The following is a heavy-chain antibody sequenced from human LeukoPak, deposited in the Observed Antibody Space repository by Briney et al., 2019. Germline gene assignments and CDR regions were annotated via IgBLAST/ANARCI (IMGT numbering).Heavy chain of an antibody. CDR3: AISITMVRGFPY. J-gene: IGHJ4*02. CDR2: MSSNSGNT. V-gene: IGHV1-8*01. Sequence: GASVKVSCKASGYTFTSYDINWVRQANGQGLEWMGWMSSNSGNTGYAQKFQGRVTMTRHTSISTDYMELSSLRSEDTAVYYCAISITMVRGFPYWGQGTLVTVSS. D-gene: IGHD3-10*01. CDR1: GYTFTSYD.